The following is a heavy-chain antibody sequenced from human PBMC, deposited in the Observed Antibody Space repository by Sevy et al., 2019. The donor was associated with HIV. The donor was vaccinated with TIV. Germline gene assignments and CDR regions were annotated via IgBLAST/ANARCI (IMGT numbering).Heavy chain of an antibody. V-gene: IGHV3-30-3*01. J-gene: IGHJ6*02. Sequence: GGSLRLSCAASGFTFSSYAMHWVRQAPGKGLEWVAVISYDGSNKYYADSVKGRFTISRDNSKNTLYLQMNSLRAEDTAGYYCAGDLRDSSSLFAHYYGMDVWGQGTTVTVSS. CDR1: GFTFSSYA. CDR2: ISYDGSNK. CDR3: AGDLRDSSSLFAHYYGMDV. D-gene: IGHD6-6*01.